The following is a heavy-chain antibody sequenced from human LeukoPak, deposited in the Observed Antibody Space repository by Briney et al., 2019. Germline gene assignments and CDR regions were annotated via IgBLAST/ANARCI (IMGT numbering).Heavy chain of an antibody. V-gene: IGHV3-30*18. CDR3: AKDRPSQDVVRSEAFDY. CDR2: ISYDGSNK. J-gene: IGHJ4*02. CDR1: GFTFSSYG. Sequence: GGSLRLSCAASGFTFSSYGMHWVRQAPGKGLEWVAVISYDGSNKYYADSVKGRFTISRDNSKNTLYLQMNSLRAEDTAVYYCAKDRPSQDVVRSEAFDYWGQGTLVTVSS. D-gene: IGHD3-10*01.